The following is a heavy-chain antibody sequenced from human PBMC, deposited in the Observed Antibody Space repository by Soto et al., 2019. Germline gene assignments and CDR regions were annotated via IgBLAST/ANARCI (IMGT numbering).Heavy chain of an antibody. V-gene: IGHV3-48*03. D-gene: IGHD2-15*01. J-gene: IGHJ5*02. CDR2: ISTGGSTI. CDR3: ARDIRYSSGGFA. CDR1: GFTFSSCE. Sequence: GGSLRLSCAASGFTFSSCEMNWVRQAPGKGLEWVSYISTGGSTIYYADSVKGRFTISRDNAKNSLYLQMNSLRVEDTAVYYCARDIRYSSGGFAWGQGTLVTVSS.